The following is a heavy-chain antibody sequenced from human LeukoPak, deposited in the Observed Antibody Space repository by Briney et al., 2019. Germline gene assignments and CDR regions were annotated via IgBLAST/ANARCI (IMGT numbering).Heavy chain of an antibody. Sequence: ASVKVSCKASGYTFTGYYMHWVRQAPGQGLAWMGRINPNSGGTNYAQKFQGRVTMTRDTSISTAYMELSRLRSDDTAVYYCASYYDSSGYLSDYWGQGTLVTVSS. D-gene: IGHD3-22*01. CDR3: ASYYDSSGYLSDY. CDR2: INPNSGGT. V-gene: IGHV1-2*06. CDR1: GYTFTGYY. J-gene: IGHJ4*02.